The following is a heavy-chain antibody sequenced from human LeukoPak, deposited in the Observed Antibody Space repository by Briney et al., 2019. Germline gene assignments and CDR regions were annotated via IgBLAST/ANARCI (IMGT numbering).Heavy chain of an antibody. V-gene: IGHV3-74*01. J-gene: IGHJ6*04. D-gene: IGHD3-10*02. CDR3: AELGITMIGGV. CDR1: GFTFSSYW. CDR2: INTDGSST. Sequence: GGSLRLSCAASGFTFSSYWMHWVRQAPGKGLLWVSRINTDGSSTSYADSVKGRFTISRDNAKNTLYLQMSSLRAEDTAVYYCAELGITMIGGVWGKGTTVTISS.